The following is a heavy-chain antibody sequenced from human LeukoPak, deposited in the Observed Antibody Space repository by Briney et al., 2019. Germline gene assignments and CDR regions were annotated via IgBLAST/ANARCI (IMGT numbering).Heavy chain of an antibody. D-gene: IGHD3-9*01. CDR3: AATHRYFDWSLRFDY. CDR2: FDPEDGET. Sequence: ASVKVSCKVSGYTLTELSMHWVRQAPGKGLEWMGGFDPEDGETIYAQKFQGRVTMTEDTSTDTAYMELSSLRSEDTAVYYCAATHRYFDWSLRFDYWGQGTLVTVSS. V-gene: IGHV1-24*01. J-gene: IGHJ4*02. CDR1: GYTLTELS.